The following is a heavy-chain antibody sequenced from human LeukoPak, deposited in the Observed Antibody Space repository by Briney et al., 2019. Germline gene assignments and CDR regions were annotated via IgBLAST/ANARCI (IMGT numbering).Heavy chain of an antibody. J-gene: IGHJ5*02. CDR2: IYHSGST. Sequence: SETLSLTCTVSGYSISSGYYWGWIRQPPGKGLEWIGSIYHSGSTYYNPSLKSRVTISVDTSKYQFSLKLSSVTAADTAVYYCARHSPVVPAARSGNWFDPWGQGTLVTVSS. V-gene: IGHV4-38-2*02. D-gene: IGHD2-2*01. CDR1: GYSISSGYY. CDR3: ARHSPVVPAARSGNWFDP.